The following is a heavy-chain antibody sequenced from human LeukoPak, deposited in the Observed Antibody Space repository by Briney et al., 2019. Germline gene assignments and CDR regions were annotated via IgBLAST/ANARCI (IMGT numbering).Heavy chain of an antibody. J-gene: IGHJ4*02. CDR3: ARGLRLHTPRY. D-gene: IGHD2-2*02. CDR1: GGSIRSSYYY. Sequence: SETLSLTCTVSGGSIRSSYYYWGWIRQPPGKGLEWIGSIYDSGSTYYNPSLKSRVTISVDTSKNQFSLKLSSVTAADTAVYYCARGLRLHTPRYWGQGTLVTVSS. CDR2: IYDSGST. V-gene: IGHV4-39*01.